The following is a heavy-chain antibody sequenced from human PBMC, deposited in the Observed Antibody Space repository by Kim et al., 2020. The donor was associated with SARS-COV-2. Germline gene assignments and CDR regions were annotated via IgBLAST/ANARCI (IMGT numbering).Heavy chain of an antibody. Sequence: GGSLRLSCVTSGFAFSNYGMTWVRQAPGKGLEWVATLSPTGSATYYADSVKGRFTISRDNPRTTLFLQMDSLSGEDTAIYYCAKGYSSSSWGIFDQWGQGTPVTVSS. V-gene: IGHV3-23*01. CDR2: LSPTGSAT. J-gene: IGHJ4*02. D-gene: IGHD6-6*01. CDR1: GFAFSNYG. CDR3: AKGYSSSSWGIFDQ.